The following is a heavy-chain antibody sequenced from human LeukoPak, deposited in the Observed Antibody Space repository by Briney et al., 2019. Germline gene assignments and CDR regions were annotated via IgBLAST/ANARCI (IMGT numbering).Heavy chain of an antibody. V-gene: IGHV4-31*03. CDR1: GGSISSGGYY. J-gene: IGHJ4*02. CDR2: IYYSGST. Sequence: SETLSLTCTVSGGSISSGGYYWSWIRQHPGKGLEWIGYIYYSGSTYYNPSLKSRVTISVDTSKNQFSLKLSSVTAADTAVYYCARPGIAAAGIAIWGQGTLVTVSS. D-gene: IGHD6-13*01. CDR3: ARPGIAAAGIAI.